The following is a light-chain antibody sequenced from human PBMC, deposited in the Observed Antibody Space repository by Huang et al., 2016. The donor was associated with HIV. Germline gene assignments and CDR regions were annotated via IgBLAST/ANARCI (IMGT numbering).Light chain of an antibody. CDR2: GAS. CDR1: QSVGTN. CDR3: QQYNNWLS. J-gene: IGKJ4*01. Sequence: EILLTQSPATLSVSPGERAPLSCRASQSVGTNLAWYQQTPGKTPRLLIDGASTRATGVPARFSGSGSGTEFTLTISSLQSEDFAVYYCQQYNNWLSFGGGTKVDIK. V-gene: IGKV3-15*01.